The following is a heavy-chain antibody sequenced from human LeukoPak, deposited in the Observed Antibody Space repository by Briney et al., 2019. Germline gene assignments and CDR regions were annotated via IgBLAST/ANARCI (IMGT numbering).Heavy chain of an antibody. J-gene: IGHJ6*02. CDR3: ARGHYYSGMDV. CDR1: GGSFSGYY. Sequence: PSETLSLTCAVYGGSFSGYYWSWIRQPPGKGLEWIGEINHSGSTSYNPSLKSRVTISVDRSKNQFSLKLSSVTAADTAVYYCARGHYYSGMDVWGQGTTVTVSS. CDR2: INHSGST. V-gene: IGHV4-34*01.